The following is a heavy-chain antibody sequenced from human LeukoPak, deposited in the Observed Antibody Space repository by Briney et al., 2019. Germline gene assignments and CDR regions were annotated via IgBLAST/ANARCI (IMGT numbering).Heavy chain of an antibody. CDR1: GGSISSYY. CDR3: ARGRWGDY. V-gene: IGHV4-59*01. J-gene: IGHJ4*02. CDR2: YYSEST. D-gene: IGHD3-16*01. Sequence: SETLSLTCTVSGGSISSYYWSWIRLPPGKGLEWIGYYYSESTNYNPSLKSRVTISVDTSKNQFSLKLSSVTAADTAVYYCARGRWGDYWGQGTLVTVSS.